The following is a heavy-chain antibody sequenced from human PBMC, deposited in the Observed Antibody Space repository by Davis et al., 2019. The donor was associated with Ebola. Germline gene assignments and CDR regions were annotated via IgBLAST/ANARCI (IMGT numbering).Heavy chain of an antibody. V-gene: IGHV3-30*04. J-gene: IGHJ4*02. CDR3: ARVFGFQIDF. Sequence: GGSLRLSCVASGFTFSTFAMHWVRQAPGKGLEWVARVSNDGGKGSYADSVKGRFTVSRDNSKNTVSLQMNSLRAEDTAVYYCARVFGFQIDFWGQGTLVSVSS. CDR2: VSNDGGKG. D-gene: IGHD2/OR15-2a*01. CDR1: GFTFSTFA.